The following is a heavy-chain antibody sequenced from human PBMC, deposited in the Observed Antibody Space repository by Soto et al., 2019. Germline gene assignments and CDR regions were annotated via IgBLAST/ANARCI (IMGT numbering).Heavy chain of an antibody. CDR2: MYNTGST. CDR1: GGSITSSSYS. CDR3: ARDLWGYCGADCYPLDV. D-gene: IGHD2-21*02. V-gene: IGHV4-61*01. Sequence: SETLSLTCTVSGGSITSSSYSWSWVRQPPDKGLEWIGYMYNTGSTNYNPSLKSRVTISVDTSKNQFSLKLNSVTAADTAVYYCARDLWGYCGADCYPLDVWGQGTTVTVSS. J-gene: IGHJ6*02.